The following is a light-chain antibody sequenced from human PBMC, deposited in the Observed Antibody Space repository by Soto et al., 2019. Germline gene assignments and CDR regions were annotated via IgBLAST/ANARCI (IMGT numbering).Light chain of an antibody. CDR3: SSYTSKSSLI. J-gene: IGLJ2*01. CDR2: EVR. V-gene: IGLV2-14*01. Sequence: QSALTQPPSASGSPGQSVTISCTGTSSDVGIYNLVSWYQQHPGRAPQLIIYEVRNRPSGISFRFSGSKSGNTASLTISGLQAEDEADYYCSSYTSKSSLIFGGGTKLTVL. CDR1: SSDVGIYNL.